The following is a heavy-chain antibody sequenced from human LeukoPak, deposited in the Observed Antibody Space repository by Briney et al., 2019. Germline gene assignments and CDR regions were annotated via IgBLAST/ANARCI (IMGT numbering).Heavy chain of an antibody. CDR3: ASIHQVRGLVVFDN. D-gene: IGHD3-10*01. V-gene: IGHV4-39*07. J-gene: IGHJ4*02. Sequence: PSETLSLTCTVSGGSISSSSYYWGWIRQPPGKGLEWFGEINRGGRTTYNPSLKSRVIISVDTSKNQFSLRLNSVTAADTAVYYCASIHQVRGLVVFDNWSQGALVTVSS. CDR1: GGSISSSSYY. CDR2: INRGGRT.